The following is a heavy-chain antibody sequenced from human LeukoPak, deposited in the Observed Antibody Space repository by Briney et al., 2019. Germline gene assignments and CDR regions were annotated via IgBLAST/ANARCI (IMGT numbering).Heavy chain of an antibody. CDR1: NYSISSGYY. J-gene: IGHJ4*02. CDR3: ARLIERKNGLLWFGELYYFDY. V-gene: IGHV4-38-2*02. CDR2: IYYSGST. D-gene: IGHD3-10*01. Sequence: PSETLSLTCIVSNYSISSGYYWGWVRQPPGKGLEWIGSIYYSGSTYYNPSLKSRVTISVDTSKNQFSLRLSSVTAADTAVYYCARLIERKNGLLWFGELYYFDYWGQGTLVTVSS.